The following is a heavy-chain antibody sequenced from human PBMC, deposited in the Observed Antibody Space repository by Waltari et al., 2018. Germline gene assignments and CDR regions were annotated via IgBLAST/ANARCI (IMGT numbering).Heavy chain of an antibody. V-gene: IGHV4-4*07. CDR2: VYISGHT. J-gene: IGHJ5*02. Sequence: QVQLQESGPGLVKPLETLSLTCSVSGGSISNYYWTWVRQSAGKGLEWIGRVYISGHTSYNPSLEGRVTMSLDTSSNEFSLKLRFVTAADTGVYFCARSGDFGDYDAWGQGTLVTVS. CDR1: GGSISNYY. D-gene: IGHD2-21*02. CDR3: ARSGDFGDYDA.